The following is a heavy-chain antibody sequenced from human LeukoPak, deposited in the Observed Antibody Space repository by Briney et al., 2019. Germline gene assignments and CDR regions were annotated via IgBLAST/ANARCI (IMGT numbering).Heavy chain of an antibody. CDR1: GFTLSSYS. CDR2: ISSSSSYI. CDR3: ARSGWQTDAFDI. Sequence: GGSLRLSCAASGFTLSSYSMSWVRQAPGKGLEWVSSISSSSSYIYYADSVKGRFTNSRDNAKKSLFLQMNSLRAEDTAVYYCARSGWQTDAFDIWGQGTVVTVSS. D-gene: IGHD6-19*01. V-gene: IGHV3-21*01. J-gene: IGHJ3*02.